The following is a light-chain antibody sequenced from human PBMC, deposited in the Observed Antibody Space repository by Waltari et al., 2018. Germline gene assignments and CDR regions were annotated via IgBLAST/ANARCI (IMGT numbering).Light chain of an antibody. CDR1: QTIRSW. CDR3: QQYDSYPWT. J-gene: IGKJ1*01. Sequence: DIQMTQSPSTMSASVGDRLTITCRASQTIRSWLAWYQHKPGKAPKLLIYKASNLESGVPSSFSGSGSGTEFTLTVSSLQPDDFATYYCQQYDSYPWTFGQGTKVEI. CDR2: KAS. V-gene: IGKV1-5*03.